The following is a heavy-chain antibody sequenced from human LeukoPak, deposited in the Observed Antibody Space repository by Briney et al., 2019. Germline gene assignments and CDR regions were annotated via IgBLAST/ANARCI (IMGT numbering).Heavy chain of an antibody. CDR3: VRDFRSADY. Sequence: GGSLRLSCTASGFTFSNYCMHWVRQTPGKGLIWVSRICPGGTITNYADSVKGRFTISRDDAKNMMFLQMNSLRADDTAVYYCVRDFRSADYWGQGILVTVSS. CDR2: ICPGGTIT. J-gene: IGHJ4*02. V-gene: IGHV3-74*01. CDR1: GFTFSNYC.